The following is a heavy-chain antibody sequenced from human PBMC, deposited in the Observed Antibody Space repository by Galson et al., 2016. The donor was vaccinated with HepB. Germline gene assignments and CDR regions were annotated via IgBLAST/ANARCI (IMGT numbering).Heavy chain of an antibody. CDR1: GGSFSGFY. CDR2: INPSGST. V-gene: IGHV4-34*01. CDR3: ARGRGWMQRFGVYFFDS. D-gene: IGHD3-10*01. J-gene: IGHJ4*02. Sequence: SETLSLTCAVSGGSFSGFYWTWIRQPPGKGLEWIGEINPSGSTNYNPSLKSRVTISVDTSKKQFSVKLTSVTAADTAVYYCARGRGWMQRFGVYFFDSWGQGTLVTVSS.